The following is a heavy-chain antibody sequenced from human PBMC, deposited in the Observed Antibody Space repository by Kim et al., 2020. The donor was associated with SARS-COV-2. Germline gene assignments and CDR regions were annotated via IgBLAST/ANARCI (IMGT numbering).Heavy chain of an antibody. Sequence: GGSLRLSCAASGFTFSSYEMNWVRQAPGKGLEWVSYISSSGSTIYYADSVKGLFTISRDNAKNSLYLQMNSLRAEDTAVYYCARTPVGATTTVAVWGQGTLVTVSS. V-gene: IGHV3-48*03. D-gene: IGHD1-26*01. CDR2: ISSSGSTI. J-gene: IGHJ4*02. CDR3: ARTPVGATTTVAV. CDR1: GFTFSSYE.